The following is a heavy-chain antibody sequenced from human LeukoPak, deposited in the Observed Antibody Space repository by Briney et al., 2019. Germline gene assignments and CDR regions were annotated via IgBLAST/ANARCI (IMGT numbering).Heavy chain of an antibody. J-gene: IGHJ6*02. Sequence: GASVKVSCKASGGTFSSYAISWVRQAPGHGLEWMGGIIPIFGTANYAQKFQGRVTITADESTSTAYMELSSLRSEDTAVYYCASLFLVGATPASGFTRYYYGMDVWGQGTTVTVSS. V-gene: IGHV1-69*13. CDR1: GGTFSSYA. CDR3: ASLFLVGATPASGFTRYYYGMDV. D-gene: IGHD1-26*01. CDR2: IIPIFGTA.